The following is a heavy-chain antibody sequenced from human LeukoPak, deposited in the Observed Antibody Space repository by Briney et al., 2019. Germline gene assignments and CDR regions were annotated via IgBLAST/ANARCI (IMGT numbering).Heavy chain of an antibody. CDR1: GGSITSYY. CDR2: IYYSGST. D-gene: IGHD3-3*01. J-gene: IGHJ3*02. CDR3: ARFWSGWDPFDI. Sequence: SETLSLTCTVSGGSITSYYWSWIRQPPGKGLEWIGYIYYSGSTSYNPSLKSRVTISLDTSKNQFSLKLTSVTAADTAVYYCARFWSGWDPFDIWGQGTMVTVSS. V-gene: IGHV4-59*01.